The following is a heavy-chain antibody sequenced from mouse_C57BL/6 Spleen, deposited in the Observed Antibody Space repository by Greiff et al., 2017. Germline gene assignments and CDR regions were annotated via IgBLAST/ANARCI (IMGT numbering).Heavy chain of an antibody. D-gene: IGHD2-3*01. V-gene: IGHV1-62-2*01. J-gene: IGHJ2*01. Sequence: VQLQQSGAELVKPGASVKLSCKASGYTFTEYTIHWVKQRSGQGLEWIGWFYPGSGSIKYNEKFKDKATLTADKSSSTVYMELSRLTSEDSAVYFCARHEEGAYDGYYAYFDYWGQGTTLTVSS. CDR3: ARHEEGAYDGYYAYFDY. CDR1: GYTFTEYT. CDR2: FYPGSGSI.